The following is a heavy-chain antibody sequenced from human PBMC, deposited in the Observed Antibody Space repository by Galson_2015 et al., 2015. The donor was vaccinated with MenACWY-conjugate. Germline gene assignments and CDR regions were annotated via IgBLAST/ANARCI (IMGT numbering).Heavy chain of an antibody. CDR2: IYHLGNA. CDR3: ARVQIPTMSGYDFHGPDV. CDR1: GDSISSSNW. V-gene: IGHV4-4*02. D-gene: IGHD3-3*01. Sequence: ETLSLTCTVSGDSISSSNWWNWVRQSPGKGLEWIGEIYHLGNANYNPSLKSRVTMSKDNSNNQFSLHLKSLTAADTAVYYCARVQIPTMSGYDFHGPDVWGPGTTVTVS. J-gene: IGHJ6*02.